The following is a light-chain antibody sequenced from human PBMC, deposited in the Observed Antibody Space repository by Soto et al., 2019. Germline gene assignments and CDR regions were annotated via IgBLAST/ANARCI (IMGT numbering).Light chain of an antibody. V-gene: IGLV2-23*02. CDR1: NGDVGSYDL. CDR2: EVN. Sequence: QSALTQPASVSGSPGQSITISCTGTNGDVGSYDLVSWYQQYPGKAPKLIIYEVNKLPSGVSNRFSGAKSGNTASLTISGLQSEDEADYDCCSYAGGNTLIFGGGTKLTVL. CDR3: CSYAGGNTLI. J-gene: IGLJ2*01.